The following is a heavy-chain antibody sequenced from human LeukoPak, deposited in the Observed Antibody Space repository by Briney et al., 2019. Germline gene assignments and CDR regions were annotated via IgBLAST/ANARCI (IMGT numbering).Heavy chain of an antibody. J-gene: IGHJ4*02. CDR1: GFTFSNYA. CDR2: FSGSGGST. CDR3: AKDVGYCSSTTCYKPFDY. D-gene: IGHD2-2*02. Sequence: GGSLRLSCAASGFTFSNYAMSWVRQAPGQGLELVSAFSGSGGSTYYADSVKGRFTISRDNSKNTLYLQMNSLRAEDTAVYYCAKDVGYCSSTTCYKPFDYWGQGTLVTVSS. V-gene: IGHV3-23*01.